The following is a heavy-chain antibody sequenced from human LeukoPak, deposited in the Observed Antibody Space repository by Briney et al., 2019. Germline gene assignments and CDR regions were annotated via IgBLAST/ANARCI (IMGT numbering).Heavy chain of an antibody. CDR2: IHQIGTA. V-gene: IGHV4-30-2*06. CDR3: ARGPQTFSRYDPSTGYSNPPFDY. CDR1: GGSITKNTYY. D-gene: IGHD3-9*01. J-gene: IGHJ4*02. Sequence: PSETLSLTCTVSGGSITKNTYYWSWIRQSPGMGLEFIGYIHQIGTAYYNPSLKSRVTISIDRSQNHFSLQLQSVTAADTAIYYCARGPQTFSRYDPSTGYSNPPFDYWGRGTVVTVSS.